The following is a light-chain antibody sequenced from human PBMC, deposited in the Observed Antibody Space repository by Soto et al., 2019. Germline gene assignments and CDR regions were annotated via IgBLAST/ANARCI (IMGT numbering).Light chain of an antibody. CDR1: SSDDGGYNY. J-gene: IGLJ1*01. Sequence: QSFLTQPASVSGSPGQSITISCTGTSSDDGGYNYVSWYQQHPGKAPKLMIYDVSKRPSGVPDRFSGSKSGNTASLTISGLQAEDEADYYCCSYAGSYSWVFGTGTKVTVL. CDR2: DVS. CDR3: CSYAGSYSWV. V-gene: IGLV2-11*01.